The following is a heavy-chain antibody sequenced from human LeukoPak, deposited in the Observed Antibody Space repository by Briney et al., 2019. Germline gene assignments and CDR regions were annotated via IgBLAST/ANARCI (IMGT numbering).Heavy chain of an antibody. J-gene: IGHJ4*02. D-gene: IGHD3-22*01. CDR1: GGTFSSYA. CDR2: IIPIFGTA. V-gene: IGHV1-69*05. Sequence: SVKVSCKASGGTFSSYAISWVRQAPGQGLEWMGRIIPIFGTANYAQKFQGRVTITTDESTSTAYMELSSLRPEDTAVYYCARDYGSGYPFDYWGQGTLVTVSS. CDR3: ARDYGSGYPFDY.